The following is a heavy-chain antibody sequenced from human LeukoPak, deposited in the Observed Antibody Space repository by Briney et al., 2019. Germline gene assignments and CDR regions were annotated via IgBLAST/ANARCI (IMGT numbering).Heavy chain of an antibody. CDR3: ARTSNQWEPLGGYFDY. Sequence: GGSLRLSYAASGFTFSSYAMHWVRQAPGKGLEYVSAISSNGGSTYYANSVKGRFTISRDNSKNTLYLQMGSLRAEDMAVYYCARTSNQWEPLGGYFDYWGQGTLVTVSS. CDR2: ISSNGGST. D-gene: IGHD1-26*01. V-gene: IGHV3-64*01. CDR1: GFTFSSYA. J-gene: IGHJ4*02.